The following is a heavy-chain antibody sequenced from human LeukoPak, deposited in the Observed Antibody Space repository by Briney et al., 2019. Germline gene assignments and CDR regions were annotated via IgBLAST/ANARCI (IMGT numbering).Heavy chain of an antibody. CDR1: GFTFSSYA. V-gene: IGHV3-23*01. CDR3: AXYGSGSYYNGDDAFDI. J-gene: IGHJ3*02. D-gene: IGHD3-10*01. Sequence: GGSLRLSCAASGFTFSSYAMSWVRQAPGKGLEWVSAISGSGGSTYYADSVKGRFTISRDNSKNTLYLQMNSLRAEDTAVYYXAXYGSGSYYNGDDAFDIWGQGTMVTVSS. CDR2: ISGSGGST.